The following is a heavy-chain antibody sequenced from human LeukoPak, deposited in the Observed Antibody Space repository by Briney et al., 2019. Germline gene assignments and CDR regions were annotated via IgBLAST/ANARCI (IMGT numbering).Heavy chain of an antibody. D-gene: IGHD2-2*01. CDR3: AREYCSSTSCLYDY. V-gene: IGHV3-48*01. CDR2: ISSSSSTI. J-gene: IGHJ4*02. CDR1: GFTFRSYS. Sequence: GGSLRLSCAASGFTFRSYSMNWVRPAPGKGLEWVSYISSSSSTIYYADSVKGRFTISRDKAKNSLYLQMNSLRAEDTAVYYCAREYCSSTSCLYDYWGQGTLVTVSS.